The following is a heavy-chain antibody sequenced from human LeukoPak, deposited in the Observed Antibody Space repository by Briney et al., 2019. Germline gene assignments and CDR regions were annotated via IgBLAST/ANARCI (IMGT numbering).Heavy chain of an antibody. CDR3: ARGQRVVPAAMCYFDY. V-gene: IGHV4-34*01. D-gene: IGHD2-2*01. CDR2: INHSGST. J-gene: IGHJ4*02. Sequence: PSETLSLICAVYGGSFSGYYWSWSRQPPGKGLEWIGEINHSGSTNYNPSLKSRVTISVDTSKNQFSLKLSSVTAADTAVYYCARGQRVVPAAMCYFDYWGQGTLVTVSS. CDR1: GGSFSGYY.